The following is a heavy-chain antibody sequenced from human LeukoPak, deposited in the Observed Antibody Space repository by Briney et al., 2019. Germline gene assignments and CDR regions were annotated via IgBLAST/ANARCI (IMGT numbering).Heavy chain of an antibody. CDR1: GGSISSYY. CDR3: ARASANDWFDP. Sequence: SETLSLTCTVSGGSISSYYWSWIRQPPGKGLEWIGYIYYSGSTNYNPSLKSRVTISVDTSKDQFSLKLSSVTAADTAVYYCARASANDWFDPWGQGTLVTVSS. D-gene: IGHD2-8*01. J-gene: IGHJ5*02. CDR2: IYYSGST. V-gene: IGHV4-59*01.